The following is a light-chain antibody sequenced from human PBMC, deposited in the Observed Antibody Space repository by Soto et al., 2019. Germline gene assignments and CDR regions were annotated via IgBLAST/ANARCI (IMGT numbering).Light chain of an antibody. Sequence: QSVLTQPASVSGSPGLSIAISCTGTSSDVGGYNSVSWYQQHPGKAPKLMIYDVSNRPSGVYNRFSGSKSGNTASQTISGRQAEDEGDYYCSSYTTGGSYVFGTGTKLTVL. J-gene: IGLJ1*01. CDR2: DVS. CDR3: SSYTTGGSYV. V-gene: IGLV2-14*01. CDR1: SSDVGGYNS.